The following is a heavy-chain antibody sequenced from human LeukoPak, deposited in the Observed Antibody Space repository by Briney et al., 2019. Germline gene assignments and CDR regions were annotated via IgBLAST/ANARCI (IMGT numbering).Heavy chain of an antibody. CDR1: GFTFSSYS. D-gene: IGHD6-13*01. CDR2: ISSSSSTI. Sequence: GGSLRLSCAASGFTFSSYSMNWVRQAPGKGLEWVSYISSSSSTIYYADSVKGRFTISRDNAKNSLYLQMNSLRAEDTAVYYCAREGIAAAGGNDYWGQGTLVTVSS. V-gene: IGHV3-48*01. CDR3: AREGIAAAGGNDY. J-gene: IGHJ4*02.